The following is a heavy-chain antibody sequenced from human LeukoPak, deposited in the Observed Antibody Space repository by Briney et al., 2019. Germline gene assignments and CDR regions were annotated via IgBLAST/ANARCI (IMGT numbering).Heavy chain of an antibody. CDR1: GGSISSGDYY. CDR2: IYYSGST. CDR3: ARRRERRRTDRFDYFDY. V-gene: IGHV4-30-4*08. Sequence: SETLSLTCTVSGGSISSGDYYWSWIRQPPGKGLEWIGYIYYSGSTNYNPSLKSRITISLDTSKNQFSLKLSSVTAADTAVYYCARRRERRRTDRFDYFDYWGQGALVAVSS. D-gene: IGHD1-26*01. J-gene: IGHJ4*02.